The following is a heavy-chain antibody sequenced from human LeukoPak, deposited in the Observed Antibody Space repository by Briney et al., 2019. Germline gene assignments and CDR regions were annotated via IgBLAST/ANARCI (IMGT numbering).Heavy chain of an antibody. Sequence: SETLSLTCAVYGGSFSGYYWSWIRQPPGKGLEWIGEINHSGSTNYNPSLKSRVTISVDTSKNQFSLKLSSVTAADTAVYYCARGRGFGELLVFDIWGQGTMVTVSS. CDR2: INHSGST. CDR3: ARGRGFGELLVFDI. CDR1: GGSFSGYY. V-gene: IGHV4-34*01. D-gene: IGHD3-10*01. J-gene: IGHJ3*02.